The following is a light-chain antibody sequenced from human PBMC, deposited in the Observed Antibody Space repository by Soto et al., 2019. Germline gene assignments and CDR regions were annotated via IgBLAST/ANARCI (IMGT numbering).Light chain of an antibody. Sequence: EIVLTQSPGTLSLSPGERATLSCRASQSVSGTYLAWYQQKPGQAPRLLIYGAFSRASGISDRFSGRGSGTDFTLTISRLEPEDFAVYYCQHYGTSPAWTFGQGTKVDIK. CDR3: QHYGTSPAWT. CDR2: GAF. V-gene: IGKV3-20*01. CDR1: QSVSGTY. J-gene: IGKJ1*01.